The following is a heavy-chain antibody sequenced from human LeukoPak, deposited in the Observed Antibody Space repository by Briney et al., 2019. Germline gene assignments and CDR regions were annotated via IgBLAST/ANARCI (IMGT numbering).Heavy chain of an antibody. CDR2: ISWNSGSI. CDR1: GFTFDDYA. D-gene: IGHD6-13*01. J-gene: IGHJ4*02. CDR3: AKTGYSSSWYWEGFDY. V-gene: IGHV3-9*01. Sequence: SLRLSCAASGFTFDDYAMHWVRQAPGKGLEWVSGISWNSGSIGYADSVKGRFTISRDNAKNSLYLQMNSLRAEDTAVYYCAKTGYSSSWYWEGFDYWGQGTLVTVSS.